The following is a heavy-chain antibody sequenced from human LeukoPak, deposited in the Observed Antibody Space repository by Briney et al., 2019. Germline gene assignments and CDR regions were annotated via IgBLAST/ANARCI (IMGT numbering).Heavy chain of an antibody. D-gene: IGHD3-10*01. CDR1: GYNFPSYT. V-gene: IGHV1-3*01. CDR3: ARSSSGTYHY. CDR2: INGDNGNT. Sequence: ASVKDSCKTSGYNFPSYTMHWLRQAPGQSPEWMGSINGDNGNTRYSEKFQDRVTFTRNTSASSAYMELSSLRFEDTAVYYCARSSSGTYHYWGQGTLVTVSS. J-gene: IGHJ4*02.